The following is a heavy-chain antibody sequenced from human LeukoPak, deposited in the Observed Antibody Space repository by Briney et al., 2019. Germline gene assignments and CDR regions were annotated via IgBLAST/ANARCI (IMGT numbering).Heavy chain of an antibody. J-gene: IGHJ4*02. V-gene: IGHV3-74*01. CDR2: INSDGSST. CDR3: ARDRSLRYFDWLSKQLGY. CDR1: GFTFSSYW. Sequence: GGSLRLSCAASGFTFSSYWMHWVRQAPGKGLVWVSRINSDGSSTSYADSVKGRFTISRDIAKNTLYLQMNSLRAEDTAVYYCARDRSLRYFDWLSKQLGYWGQGTLVTVSS. D-gene: IGHD3-9*01.